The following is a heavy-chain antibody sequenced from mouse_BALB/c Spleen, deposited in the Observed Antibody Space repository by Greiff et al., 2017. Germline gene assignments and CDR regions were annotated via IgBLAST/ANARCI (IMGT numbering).Heavy chain of an antibody. V-gene: IGHV3-2*02. CDR2: ISYSGST. CDR3: ARSLYYDYDGRNYYAMDY. J-gene: IGHJ4*01. CDR1: GYSITSDYA. Sequence: DVKLQESGPGLVKPSQSLSLTCTVTGYSITSDYAWNWIRQFPGNKLEWMGYISYSGSTSYNPSLKSRISITRDTSKNQFFLQLNSVTTEDTATYYCARSLYYDYDGRNYYAMDYWGQGTSVTVSS. D-gene: IGHD2-4*01.